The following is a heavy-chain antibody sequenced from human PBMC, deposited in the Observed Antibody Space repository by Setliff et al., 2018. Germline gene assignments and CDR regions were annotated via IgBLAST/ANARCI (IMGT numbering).Heavy chain of an antibody. CDR1: GASISTNHY. CDR3: ARTGTTYYYSCMDV. J-gene: IGHJ6*03. V-gene: IGHV4-38-2*01. Sequence: SETLSLTCAVSGASISTNHYWGWIRQPPGKGLEWVGSMSYGGHTYYNPSLNSRVTISLDAPKNQFSLKLTSVTAADTAVYYCARTGTTYYYSCMDVWGKGTTVTVSS. D-gene: IGHD3-22*01. CDR2: MSYGGHT.